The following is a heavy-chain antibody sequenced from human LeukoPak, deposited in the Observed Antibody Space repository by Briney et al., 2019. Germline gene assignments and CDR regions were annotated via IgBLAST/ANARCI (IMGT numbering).Heavy chain of an antibody. J-gene: IGHJ4*02. V-gene: IGHV3-21*01. CDR1: GFTFSSYS. CDR3: ATPPRAMTTVTTGY. CDR2: ISSSSSYI. D-gene: IGHD4-17*01. Sequence: GGSLILSCAASGFTFSSYSMNWVRQAPGKGLEWVSSISSSSSYIYYADSVKGRFTISRDNAKNSLYLQMNSLRAEDTAVYYCATPPRAMTTVTTGYWGQGTLVTVSS.